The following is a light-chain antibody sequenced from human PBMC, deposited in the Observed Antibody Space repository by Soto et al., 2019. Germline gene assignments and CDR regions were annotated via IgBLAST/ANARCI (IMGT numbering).Light chain of an antibody. V-gene: IGKV2-24*01. CDR2: KFS. CDR3: MQATQSPWT. CDR1: QSLVHNDGNTY. J-gene: IGKJ1*01. Sequence: DIVMTQTPLSSPVTLGQAASISCRSSQSLVHNDGNTYLSWFQQRPGQPPRLLIYKFSDRFSGVPDRFCGSGAGTDFTLTISRVEAEDVRVYYCMQATQSPWTFGQGTKLEI.